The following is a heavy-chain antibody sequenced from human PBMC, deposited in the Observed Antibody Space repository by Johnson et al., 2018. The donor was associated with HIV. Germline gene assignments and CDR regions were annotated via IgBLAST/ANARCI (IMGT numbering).Heavy chain of an antibody. Sequence: VQLVESGGGLAQPGGSLRLSCAASGITVSSNYMSWVRQATGKGLEWVSAIGTAGDTYYPGSVKGRFTISRENAKNSLYLQMNSLRAGDTAVYYCARARVITFGGVIVRVGAFDIWG. CDR1: GITVSSNY. D-gene: IGHD3-16*02. CDR3: ARARVITFGGVIVRVGAFDI. V-gene: IGHV3-13*01. J-gene: IGHJ3*02. CDR2: IGTAGDT.